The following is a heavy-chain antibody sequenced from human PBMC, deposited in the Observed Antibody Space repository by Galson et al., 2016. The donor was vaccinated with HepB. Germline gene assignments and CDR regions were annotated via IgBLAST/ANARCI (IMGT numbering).Heavy chain of an antibody. J-gene: IGHJ1*01. Sequence: SLRLSCAASGFSFNDYFMTWIRQAPGKGLEWIAYIGSGGAPIVYADSVRGRFSVSMDYVKKSLYLQMDSLRVEDTAVYYCARGLGIADWTPMDYWGQGTLVTVSS. V-gene: IGHV3-11*04. CDR2: IGSGGAPI. CDR3: ARGLGIADWTPMDY. D-gene: IGHD2-21*01. CDR1: GFSFNDYF.